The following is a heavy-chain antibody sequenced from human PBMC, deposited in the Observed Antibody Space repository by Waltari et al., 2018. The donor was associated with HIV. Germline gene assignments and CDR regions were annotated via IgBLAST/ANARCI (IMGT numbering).Heavy chain of an antibody. D-gene: IGHD3-22*01. CDR3: ARHLQDYYDSSGYLDR. CDR1: GGSISSSSYY. Sequence: QLQLQESGPGLVKPSETLSLTCTVSGGSISSSSYYWGWIRPPPGKGLEWIGSIYYSGSTYYNPSLKSRVTISVDTSKNQFSLKLSSVTAADTAVYYCARHLQDYYDSSGYLDRWGQGTLVTVSS. J-gene: IGHJ5*02. V-gene: IGHV4-39*01. CDR2: IYYSGST.